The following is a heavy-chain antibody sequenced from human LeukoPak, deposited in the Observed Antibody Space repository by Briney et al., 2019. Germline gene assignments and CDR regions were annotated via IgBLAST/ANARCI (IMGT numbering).Heavy chain of an antibody. J-gene: IGHJ4*02. Sequence: GGSLRHSCAASGFTVSSNYMSWVRQAPGKGLEWVSVIYSGGSTYYADSVKGRFTISRDNSKNTLYLQMNSLRAEDTAVYYCSVSRGNPNYFDYWGQGTLVTVSS. CDR1: GFTVSSNY. V-gene: IGHV3-66*02. CDR2: IYSGGST. CDR3: SVSRGNPNYFDY. D-gene: IGHD1-14*01.